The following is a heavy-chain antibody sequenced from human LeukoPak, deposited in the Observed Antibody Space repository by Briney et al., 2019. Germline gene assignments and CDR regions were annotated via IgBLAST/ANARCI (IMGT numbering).Heavy chain of an antibody. D-gene: IGHD3-3*01. V-gene: IGHV1-8*01. J-gene: IGHJ3*02. CDR2: MNPKSGGT. CDR1: GYTFTSYD. CDR3: ARGPRITIFGVVMANDAFDI. Sequence: ASVKVSCKASGYTFTSYDINWVRQATGQGLEWMGWMNPKSGGTVYAQKFQGRVTMTRDTSSSTAYMELSRLRFDDTVVYYCARGPRITIFGVVMANDAFDIWGQGTMVTVSS.